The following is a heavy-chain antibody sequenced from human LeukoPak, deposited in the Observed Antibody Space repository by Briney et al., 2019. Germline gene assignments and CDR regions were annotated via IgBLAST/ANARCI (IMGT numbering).Heavy chain of an antibody. CDR2: ISPYNGNT. CDR3: ARHPDITIIRGADFVN. CDR1: GYTFTSYG. Sequence: GASVKVSCKASGYTFTSYGISWVRQAPGQGLEWMGWISPYNGNTNYAQKLQGRVTMTTDTSTRIAYMELRSLRPDDTAVYYCARHPDITIIRGADFVNWGQGTLVTVSS. J-gene: IGHJ4*02. D-gene: IGHD3-10*01. V-gene: IGHV1-18*01.